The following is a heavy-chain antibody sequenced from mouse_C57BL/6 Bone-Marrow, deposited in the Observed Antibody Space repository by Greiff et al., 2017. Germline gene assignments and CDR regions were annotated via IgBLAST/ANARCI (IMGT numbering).Heavy chain of an antibody. CDR3: ARWAGSGWYFDV. Sequence: VQRVESGAELARPGASVKMSCKASGYTFTSYTMHWVKQRPGQGLEWIGYINPSSGYTKYNQKFKDKATLTADKSSSTAYMQLSSLTSEDSAVYYCARWAGSGWYFDVWGTGTTVTVSS. V-gene: IGHV1-4*01. CDR2: INPSSGYT. D-gene: IGHD3-1*01. J-gene: IGHJ1*03. CDR1: GYTFTSYT.